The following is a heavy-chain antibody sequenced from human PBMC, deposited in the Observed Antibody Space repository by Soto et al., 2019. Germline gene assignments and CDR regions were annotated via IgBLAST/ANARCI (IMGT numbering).Heavy chain of an antibody. CDR3: ARGKTYYDFWSGYYP. CDR2: MNPNSGNT. CDR1: GYTFTSYD. J-gene: IGHJ5*02. V-gene: IGHV1-8*01. D-gene: IGHD3-3*01. Sequence: ASVKVSCKASGYTFTSYDINWVRQATGQGLEWMGWMNPNSGNTGYAQKFQGRVTMTRNTFISTAYMELISLRSEDTAVYYCARGKTYYDFWSGYYPWGQGTLVTVSS.